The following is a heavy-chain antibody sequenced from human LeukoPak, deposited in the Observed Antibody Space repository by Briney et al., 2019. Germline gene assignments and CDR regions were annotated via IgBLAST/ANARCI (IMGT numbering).Heavy chain of an antibody. D-gene: IGHD3-3*01. CDR3: ARDGITIFGVVPELDYYYGMDV. V-gene: IGHV4-61*01. CDR2: IYYSGST. CDR1: GGSVSSGSYY. J-gene: IGHJ6*02. Sequence: SETLSLTCTVSGGSVSSGSYYWSWIRQPPGKGLEWIGYIYYSGSTNYNPSLKSRVTISVDMSKNQFSLRLSSVTTADTAVYYCARDGITIFGVVPELDYYYGMDVWGQGTTVTVSS.